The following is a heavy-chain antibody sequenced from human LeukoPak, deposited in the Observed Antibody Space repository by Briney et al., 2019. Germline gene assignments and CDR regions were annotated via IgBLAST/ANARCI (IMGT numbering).Heavy chain of an antibody. CDR1: GYSISSGYY. V-gene: IGHV4-38-2*01. D-gene: IGHD3-10*01. CDR3: ARLHYYGSGSYLADY. Sequence: KPSETLSLTCAVSGYSISSGYYWGWIRQPPGKGLEWIGSIYHSGSTYYNPSLKSRVTISVDTSKNQFSLKLSSVTAADTAVYYCARLHYYGSGSYLADYWGQGTLDTVSS. CDR2: IYHSGST. J-gene: IGHJ4*02.